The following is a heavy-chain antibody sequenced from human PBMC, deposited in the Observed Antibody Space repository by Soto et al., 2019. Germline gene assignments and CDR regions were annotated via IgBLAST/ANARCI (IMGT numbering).Heavy chain of an antibody. J-gene: IGHJ6*02. CDR3: ARDHRKRAYYYYGMDV. Sequence: PGGSLRLSCAASGFPFSSYGMHWVRQAPGKGLEWVAVIWYDGSNKYYADSVKGRFTISRDNSKNTLYLQVNSLRAEDTAVYYCARDHRKRAYYYYGMDVWGQGTTVTVSS. V-gene: IGHV3-33*01. CDR2: IWYDGSNK. CDR1: GFPFSSYG.